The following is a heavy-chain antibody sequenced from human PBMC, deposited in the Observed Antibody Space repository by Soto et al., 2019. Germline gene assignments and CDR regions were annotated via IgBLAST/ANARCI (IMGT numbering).Heavy chain of an antibody. CDR3: SLLYSSSSPPAGSYYYYGMDV. V-gene: IGHV3-74*01. D-gene: IGHD6-6*01. CDR2: INSDGSST. CDR1: GFTFSSYW. Sequence: GGSLRLSCAASGFTFSSYWMHWVRQAPGKGLVWVSRINSDGSSTSYADSVKGRFTISRDNAKNTLYLQMNSLRAEDTAVYYCSLLYSSSSPPAGSYYYYGMDVWGQGTTVTVSS. J-gene: IGHJ6*02.